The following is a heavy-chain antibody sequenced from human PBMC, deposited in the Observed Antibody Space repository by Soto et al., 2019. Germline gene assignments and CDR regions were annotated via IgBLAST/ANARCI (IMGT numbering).Heavy chain of an antibody. V-gene: IGHV3-23*01. Sequence: EVHLLGSGGDLVKPGGSLRLSCEVSGFTFNNFAMSWVRQSPGKGLEWVSTISSDGDLRHYAESVKGRFTISRANSKSSLFLQMISLRDEDTALSCSAKVRQRFLDSWAGASALDSWGQGTLVTVSS. CDR3: AKVRQRFLDSWAGASALDS. CDR1: GFTFNNFA. D-gene: IGHD3-9*01. J-gene: IGHJ5*01. CDR2: ISSDGDLR.